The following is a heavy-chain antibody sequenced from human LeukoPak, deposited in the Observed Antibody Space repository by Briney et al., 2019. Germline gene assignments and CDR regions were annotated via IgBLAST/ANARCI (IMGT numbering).Heavy chain of an antibody. CDR2: IYYSGST. V-gene: IGHV4-59*08. CDR3: ARLTILDRHNYYYGMDV. Sequence: SETLSLTCTGSGGSISSYYWSWIRQPPGKGLEWIGYIYYSGSTNYNPSLKSRVTISVDTSKNQFSLKLSSVTAADTAVYYCARLTILDRHNYYYGMDVWGQGTTVTVSS. J-gene: IGHJ6*02. CDR1: GGSISSYY. D-gene: IGHD3-3*01.